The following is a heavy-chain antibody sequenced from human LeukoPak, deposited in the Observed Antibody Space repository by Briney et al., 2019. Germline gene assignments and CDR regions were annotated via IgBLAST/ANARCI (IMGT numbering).Heavy chain of an antibody. CDR2: MNPNSGNT. J-gene: IGHJ5*02. CDR3: ARAPLVRLPSSFDP. D-gene: IGHD3-16*02. CDR1: GYTFTSYD. V-gene: IGHV1-8*01. Sequence: ASVKIYCKASGYTFTSYDINWVRQATGQGLEWIGWMNPNSGNTGSAQRFQGRVTRTRDTSRRTAYMKLRSLTSEDTAVYYCARAPLVRLPSSFDPWGQGTLVTVSS.